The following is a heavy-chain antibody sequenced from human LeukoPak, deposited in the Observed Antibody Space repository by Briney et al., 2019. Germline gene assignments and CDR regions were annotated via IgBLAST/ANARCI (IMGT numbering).Heavy chain of an antibody. CDR2: IYPGDSDT. V-gene: IGHV5-51*01. CDR1: GYSFSSYW. Sequence: GESLKISCKGSGYSFSSYWIGWVRQMPGKGLEWMGIIYPGDSDTRYNPSFQGQVTISADKSISTAYLQCSLKASDTATYYCARSGSLGAFDIWGQGTMVTVSS. J-gene: IGHJ3*02. D-gene: IGHD1-26*01. CDR3: ARSGSLGAFDI.